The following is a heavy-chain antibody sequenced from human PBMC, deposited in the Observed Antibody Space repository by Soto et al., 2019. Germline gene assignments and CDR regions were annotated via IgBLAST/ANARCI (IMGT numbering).Heavy chain of an antibody. CDR1: GGSICSYY. V-gene: IGHV4-59*01. J-gene: IGHJ4*02. Sequence: SESLSLTCTVSGGSICSYYWGWIRQPPGKGLEWIGYIYYSGSTNYNPSLKSRVTISVDTSKNQFSLKLSSVTAADTAVYYCARAGRYFDCLLRFDYWGKGTLVTVSS. D-gene: IGHD3-9*01. CDR3: ARAGRYFDCLLRFDY. CDR2: IYYSGST.